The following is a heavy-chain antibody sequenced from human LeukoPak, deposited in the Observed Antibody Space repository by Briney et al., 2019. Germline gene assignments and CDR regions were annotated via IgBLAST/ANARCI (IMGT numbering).Heavy chain of an antibody. CDR3: AKVVHY. CDR2: ISYDGSNK. CDR1: GFTFSSYG. J-gene: IGHJ4*02. D-gene: IGHD1-26*01. V-gene: IGHV3-30*18. Sequence: PGRSLRLSCAASGFTFSSYGMHWVRQAPGKGLEWVAVISYDGSNKYYADSVKGRFTISRDNSKNTLYLQMNSLRAEDTAVYYCAKVVHYWGQGTLVTVSS.